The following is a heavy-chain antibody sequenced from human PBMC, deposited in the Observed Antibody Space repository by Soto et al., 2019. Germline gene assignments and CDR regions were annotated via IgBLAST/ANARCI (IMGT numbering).Heavy chain of an antibody. Sequence: SETLSLTCTVSVASISGFYWSWIRKSAGKGLEWIGRIYATGTTDYDPSLKSRVMMSVDTSKKQFSLKLRSVTAADTAVYYCVRDGTKTLRDWFDPWGQGISVTVSS. D-gene: IGHD1-1*01. J-gene: IGHJ5*02. CDR3: VRDGTKTLRDWFDP. CDR2: IYATGTT. CDR1: VASISGFY. V-gene: IGHV4-4*07.